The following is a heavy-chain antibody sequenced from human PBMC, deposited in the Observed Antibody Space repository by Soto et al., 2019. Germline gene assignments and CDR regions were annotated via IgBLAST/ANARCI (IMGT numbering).Heavy chain of an antibody. Sequence: GGSLRLSCAVSGFTITAYGMSWVRQAPGKGLEWISSTSGSGANTYYADSVKGRFTISRDYASNTLYLHMNSLRAEDTALYYCAKGYHPSGYYEWVDPWGQGTLVTVSS. D-gene: IGHD3-22*01. CDR3: AKGYHPSGYYEWVDP. CDR1: GFTITAYG. J-gene: IGHJ5*02. CDR2: TSGSGANT. V-gene: IGHV3-23*01.